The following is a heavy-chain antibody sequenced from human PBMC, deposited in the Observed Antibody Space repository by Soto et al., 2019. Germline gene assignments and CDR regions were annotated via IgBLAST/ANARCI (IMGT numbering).Heavy chain of an antibody. CDR1: GFTISSYA. CDR3: VRSRWLYAIDY. Sequence: GGSLRLSCAASGFTISSYAMSWVSKAPGKGLEWVSAISGSGGSTYYADSVKGRFTISRDNAKDSLSLQMNSLRAEDTAVYYCVRSRWLYAIDYWGHGILVTVSS. D-gene: IGHD4-17*01. V-gene: IGHV3-23*01. J-gene: IGHJ4*01. CDR2: ISGSGGST.